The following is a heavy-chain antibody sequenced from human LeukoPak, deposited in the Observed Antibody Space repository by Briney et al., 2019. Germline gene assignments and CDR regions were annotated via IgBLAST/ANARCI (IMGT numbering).Heavy chain of an antibody. J-gene: IGHJ6*03. Sequence: SQTLSLTCAISGDSVSSNSAAWSWIRQSPSRGLEWLGRTYYRSKWYNDYALSVKSRITINPDTSKNQFSLKLSSVTAADTAVYYCARVRQRITMVRGGDTDYYYYMDVWGKGTTVTVSS. CDR1: GDSVSSNSAA. CDR2: TYYRSKWYN. V-gene: IGHV6-1*01. D-gene: IGHD3-10*01. CDR3: ARVRQRITMVRGGDTDYYYYMDV.